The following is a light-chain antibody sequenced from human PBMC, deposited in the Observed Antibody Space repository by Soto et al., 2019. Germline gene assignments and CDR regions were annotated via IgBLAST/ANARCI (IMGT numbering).Light chain of an antibody. CDR3: QQLNSYPLT. CDR1: QGISSY. CDR2: AAS. J-gene: IGKJ4*01. V-gene: IGKV1-9*01. Sequence: DIQLTQSPSFLSASVGDRVTITCRASQGISSYLAWYQQKPGKAPKLLIYAASTLQSGVPSRFSGSGSGTEFTLTISSLRPEDFATYHCQQLNSYPLTFGGGTKVEIK.